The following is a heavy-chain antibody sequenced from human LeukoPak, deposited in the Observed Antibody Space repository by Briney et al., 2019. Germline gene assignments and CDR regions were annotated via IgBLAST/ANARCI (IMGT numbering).Heavy chain of an antibody. CDR2: IYTSGST. V-gene: IGHV4-4*07. Sequence: SETLSLTCTVSGGSISSYYWSWIRQPAGKGLEWIGRIYTSGSTNYNPSLKSRVTISVDTSKNQFSLKLSSVTAADTAVYYCARATVAGTYWYFDLWGRGTLVTVSS. CDR1: GGSISSYY. D-gene: IGHD6-19*01. CDR3: ARATVAGTYWYFDL. J-gene: IGHJ2*01.